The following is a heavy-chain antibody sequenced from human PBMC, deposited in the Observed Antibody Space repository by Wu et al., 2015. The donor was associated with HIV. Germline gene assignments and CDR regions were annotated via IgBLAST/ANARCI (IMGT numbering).Heavy chain of an antibody. CDR3: ARELEDPTIMVRAGFDP. Sequence: QVQLVQSGAEVKKPGSSVKVSCKASGGTFSTYTMNWVRQAPGQGLEWMGGTTPMFGSTNYAQKFQGRVTITSDVYTSTVYLELSSLRSEDTAIYYCARELEDPTIMVRAGFDPWGQGTLVTVSS. D-gene: IGHD3-10*01. V-gene: IGHV1-69*05. CDR2: TTPMFGST. J-gene: IGHJ5*02. CDR1: GGTFSTYT.